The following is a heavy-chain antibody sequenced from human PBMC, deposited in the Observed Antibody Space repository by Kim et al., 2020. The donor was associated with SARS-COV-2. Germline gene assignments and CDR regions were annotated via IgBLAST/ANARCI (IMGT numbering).Heavy chain of an antibody. CDR2: ST. D-gene: IGHD2-8*01. CDR3: ASGVSEGLDY. J-gene: IGHJ4*02. V-gene: IGHV4-4*02. Sequence: STNYNPSLKSRVTISVDKSKNQFSLKLSSVTAADTAVYYCASGVSEGLDYWGQGTLVTVSS.